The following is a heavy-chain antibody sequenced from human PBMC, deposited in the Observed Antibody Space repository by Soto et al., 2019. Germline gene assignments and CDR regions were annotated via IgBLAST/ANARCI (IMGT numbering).Heavy chain of an antibody. J-gene: IGHJ5*02. V-gene: IGHV3-23*01. Sequence: EVQLLESGGGLVQPGGSLRLSCAASGFTFSSYAMSWVRQAPGKGLEWVSAISGSGGSTYYADSVKGRFTISRDNAKNTLYLQMNSLRAEDTAVYYCAKDTSHPSYCSRTSCYGGFDPWGQGTLVTVSS. CDR1: GFTFSSYA. CDR2: ISGSGGST. D-gene: IGHD2-2*01. CDR3: AKDTSHPSYCSRTSCYGGFDP.